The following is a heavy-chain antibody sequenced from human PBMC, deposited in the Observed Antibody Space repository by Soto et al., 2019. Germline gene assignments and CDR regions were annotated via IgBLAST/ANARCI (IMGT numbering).Heavy chain of an antibody. CDR3: ARAVAPYLGTWVDP. CDR1: GGSISSGNSYA. J-gene: IGHJ5*02. D-gene: IGHD3-16*01. V-gene: IGHV4-30-2*01. CDR2: ISHTGRT. Sequence: QLQLQESGSGLVKPSQTLSLTCAVSGGSISSGNSYAWSWIRQPPGKGLEWIGSISHTGRTSYNPAPKGRGTLSVDKSKNQFSLKLSSVTAADMAVYYLARAVAPYLGTWVDPWGQGSLGIVSS.